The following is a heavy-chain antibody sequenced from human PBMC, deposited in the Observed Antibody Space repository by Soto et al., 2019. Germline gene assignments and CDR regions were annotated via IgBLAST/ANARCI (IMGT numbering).Heavy chain of an antibody. J-gene: IGHJ4*02. CDR2: ILYDGDNK. V-gene: IGHV3-30*18. CDR3: AKDRGIAAAGNRYYFDY. D-gene: IGHD6-13*01. CDR1: GFTFSNYG. Sequence: QVQLVESGGGVVQPGRSVRLSCAASGFTFSNYGMHWVRQAPGKGLEWVAVILYDGDNKYYADSVKGRFTISRDNSKNTLYLQMNSLRAEDTAVYYCAKDRGIAAAGNRYYFDYWGQGTLVTVSS.